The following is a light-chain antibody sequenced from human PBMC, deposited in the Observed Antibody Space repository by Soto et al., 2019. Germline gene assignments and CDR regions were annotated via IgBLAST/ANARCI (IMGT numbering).Light chain of an antibody. V-gene: IGLV6-57*04. CDR3: QSPDTNYFYVI. CDR2: EDN. CDR1: SGSIGSNY. J-gene: IGLJ2*01. Sequence: NFMLTQPHSVSESPGKTVTISCTRSSGSIGSNYVQWYQQRPGSAPTIVIYEDNQRPSGVPDRFSGSVDSSSNSASLTISGLKPEDEADYYCQSPDTNYFYVIIGGGTKLTVL.